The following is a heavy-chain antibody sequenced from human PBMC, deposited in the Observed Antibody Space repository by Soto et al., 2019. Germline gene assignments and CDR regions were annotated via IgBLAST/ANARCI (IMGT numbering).Heavy chain of an antibody. J-gene: IGHJ6*02. Sequence: PSETLSLTCTVSGGSVSSGSYYWSWIRQPPGKGLEWIGYIYYSGSTNYNPSLKSRVTISVDTSKNQFSLKLSSVTAADPAVYYCARDHPYGDHYYYYGMDVWGQGTTVTVSS. D-gene: IGHD4-17*01. CDR1: GGSVSSGSYY. V-gene: IGHV4-61*01. CDR2: IYYSGST. CDR3: ARDHPYGDHYYYYGMDV.